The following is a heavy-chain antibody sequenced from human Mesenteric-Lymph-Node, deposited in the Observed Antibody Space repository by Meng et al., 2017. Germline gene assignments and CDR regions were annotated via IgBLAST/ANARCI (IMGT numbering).Heavy chain of an antibody. CDR1: GWSLSGDY. Sequence: QLQLKQWRAEVLNPSETLSLTCAVYGWSLSGDYWSLIRQPPGKGLEWMGEVYHNGVTKYSPSLRSRVVISIDTSKNQFSLNLRSVSAADTAMYYCARGGATPMIIKYWGPGTLVTVSS. CDR3: ARGGATPMIIKY. CDR2: VYHNGVT. D-gene: IGHD3-10*01. J-gene: IGHJ4*02. V-gene: IGHV4-34*02.